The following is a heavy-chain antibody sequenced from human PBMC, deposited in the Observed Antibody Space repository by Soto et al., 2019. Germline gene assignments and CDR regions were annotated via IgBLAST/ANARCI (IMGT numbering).Heavy chain of an antibody. CDR1: GGSFTSNNW. Sequence: KSSETLSLTCAVSGGSFTSNNWWTWVRQPPGQGLEWIGEIYRTGSTNYNPSLKSRVTISLDKSENQFSLKVTSLTAADTADYYCASRDPGTSVDYWGQGTLVTVSS. D-gene: IGHD1-7*01. CDR2: IYRTGST. CDR3: ASRDPGTSVDY. V-gene: IGHV4-4*02. J-gene: IGHJ4*02.